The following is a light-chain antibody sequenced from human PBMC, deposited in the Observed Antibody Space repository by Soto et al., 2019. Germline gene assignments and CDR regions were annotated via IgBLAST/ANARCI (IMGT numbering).Light chain of an antibody. CDR2: GNS. J-gene: IGLJ2*01. CDR1: SSNIGAGYD. Sequence: QSVLTQPPSVSGAPGQRVTISCTGSSSNIGAGYDVHWYQQLPGTAPKLLIYGNSNRPSGVPDRFSGSKSGTSASLAITGLQAEDEADYYCQSYDSSLSASGVVFGGGTKVNVL. V-gene: IGLV1-40*01. CDR3: QSYDSSLSASGVV.